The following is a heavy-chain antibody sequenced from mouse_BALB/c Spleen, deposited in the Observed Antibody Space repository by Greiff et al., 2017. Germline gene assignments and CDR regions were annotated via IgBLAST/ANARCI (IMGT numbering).Heavy chain of an antibody. CDR1: GYSFTGYF. J-gene: IGHJ2*01. CDR3: ARSGDGNYFDY. D-gene: IGHD2-1*01. CDR2: INPYNCDT. Sequence: VQLQQSGPELVKPGASVKISCKASGYSFTGYFMNRVMQSHGKSLEWIGRINPYNCDTFYNQKFKGKATLTVDKSSSTAHMELRSLASEDSAVYYCARSGDGNYFDYWGQGTTLTVSS. V-gene: IGHV1-20*02.